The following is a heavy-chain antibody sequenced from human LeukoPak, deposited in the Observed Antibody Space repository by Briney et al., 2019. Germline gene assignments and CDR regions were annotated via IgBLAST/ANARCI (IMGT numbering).Heavy chain of an antibody. J-gene: IGHJ4*02. V-gene: IGHV3-30*03. CDR2: MSYDGSNK. CDR3: ARTPPGGDVDH. D-gene: IGHD3-16*01. Sequence: PGGSLRLSCAASGFTFSNHGMHWVRQAPGKGLEWVAVMSYDGSNKYYADSVKGRFIISRDNSKNTLYLQMNSLRAEDTAVYYCARTPPGGDVDHWGEGTLVTVSS. CDR1: GFTFSNHG.